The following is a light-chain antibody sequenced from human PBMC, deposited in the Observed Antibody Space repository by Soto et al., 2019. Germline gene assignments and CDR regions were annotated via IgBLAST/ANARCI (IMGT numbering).Light chain of an antibody. J-gene: IGLJ1*01. CDR2: DVN. Sequence: QSALTQPASVSGSPGQSITSSCTGTSSDVGGYNFVSWYQQHPGKVPKLMIFDVNRRPSGVSDRFSGSKSGNTASLTISGLQAEDEGDYYCCSYTSSSTHVFGSATKLTVL. CDR3: CSYTSSSTHV. V-gene: IGLV2-14*03. CDR1: SSDVGGYNF.